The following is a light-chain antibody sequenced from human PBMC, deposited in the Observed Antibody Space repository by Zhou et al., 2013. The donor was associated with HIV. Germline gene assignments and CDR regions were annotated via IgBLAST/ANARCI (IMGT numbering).Light chain of an antibody. Sequence: IRVTQSPSSLSASTGDRVTITCRASQGISTYLAWYQQKPGKAPKLMIYAASTLQTGVPSRFSGSGSGTEFTLTIGSLQSDDVATYYCQQYHTFPWTFGQGTTVE. CDR3: QQYHTFPWT. CDR2: AAS. J-gene: IGKJ1*01. CDR1: QGISTY. V-gene: IGKV1-8*01.